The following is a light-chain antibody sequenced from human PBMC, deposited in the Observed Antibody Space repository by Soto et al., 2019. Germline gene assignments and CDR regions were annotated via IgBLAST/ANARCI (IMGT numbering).Light chain of an antibody. CDR2: DAS. J-gene: IGKJ4*01. Sequence: EIVLTRSPATLSLSPGDRATLSCRASQSISTFLAWYQQKPGQAPRLLIYDASNRATGIPARFSGSGSGTDFALTITSLEPEDFAVYYCQQRANWPPLTFGGGTKVAI. V-gene: IGKV3-11*01. CDR3: QQRANWPPLT. CDR1: QSISTF.